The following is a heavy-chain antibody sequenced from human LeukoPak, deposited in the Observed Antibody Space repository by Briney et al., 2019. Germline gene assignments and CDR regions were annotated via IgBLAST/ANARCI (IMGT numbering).Heavy chain of an antibody. CDR1: GFTFSTCA. V-gene: IGHV3-23*01. CDR3: AKGRVGSTGYYFDY. Sequence: GGSLRLSCAASGFTFSTCAMSWVRQAPGKGLEWVSTISGGGRSTDYADSVKGRFTISRDNYKNTLYLQMNSLRAEDTAVYYCAKGRVGSTGYYFDYWGQGTLVTVSS. D-gene: IGHD2-2*01. J-gene: IGHJ4*02. CDR2: ISGGGRST.